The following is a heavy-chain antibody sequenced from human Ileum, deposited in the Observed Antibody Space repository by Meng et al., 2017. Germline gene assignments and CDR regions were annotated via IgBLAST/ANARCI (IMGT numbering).Heavy chain of an antibody. CDR1: GGSISDSNW. CDR3: ARDLLGPAIAASGYFDP. Sequence: QVHLQGSGPGLVKPSGTLSLPCAVSGGSISDSNWWSWVRQPPGKGLEWIGEIYHTGSTNYNPSLKSRVTMSLDKSKNQFFLDLTSVTAADTAVYYCARDLLGPAIAASGYFDPWGQGTLVTVSS. CDR2: IYHTGST. J-gene: IGHJ5*02. D-gene: IGHD5-12*01. V-gene: IGHV4-4*02.